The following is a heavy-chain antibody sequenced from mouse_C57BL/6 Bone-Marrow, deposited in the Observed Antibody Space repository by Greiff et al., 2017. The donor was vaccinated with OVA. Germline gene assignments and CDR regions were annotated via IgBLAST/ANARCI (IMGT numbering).Heavy chain of an antibody. CDR1: GFSLTSYG. Sequence: VKLMESGPGLVAPSQSLSITCTVSGFSLTSYGVDWVRQSPGKGLEWLGVIWGVGSTNYNSALKSRLSISKDNSKSQVFLKMNSLQTDDTAMYYCARGSLLPFAYWGQGTLVTVSA. J-gene: IGHJ3*01. V-gene: IGHV2-6*01. CDR3: ARGSLLPFAY. D-gene: IGHD1-1*01. CDR2: IWGVGST.